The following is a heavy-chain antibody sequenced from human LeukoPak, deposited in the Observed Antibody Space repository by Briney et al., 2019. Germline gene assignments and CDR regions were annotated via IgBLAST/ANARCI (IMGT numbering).Heavy chain of an antibody. CDR1: GFTFSSYA. J-gene: IGHJ6*02. V-gene: IGHV3-23*01. D-gene: IGHD5-12*01. CDR2: ISGSGGST. CDR3: AKDLAVTTINYYYYYGMDV. Sequence: PGGSLRLSCAASGFTFSSYAMSWVRQAPGKGLEWVSAISGSGGSTYYADSVKGRFTISRDNSKNTLYLQMNSLRAEDTAVYYCAKDLAVTTINYYYYYGMDVWGQGTTV.